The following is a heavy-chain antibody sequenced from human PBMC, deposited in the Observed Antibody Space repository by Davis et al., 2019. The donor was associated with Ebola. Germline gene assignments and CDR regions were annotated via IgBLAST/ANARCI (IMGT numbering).Heavy chain of an antibody. CDR2: ISSSSSTI. CDR3: ARESIVLYSYGMDV. J-gene: IGHJ6*02. D-gene: IGHD2-15*01. Sequence: GESLKISCAASGFTFSSYSMNWVRQAPGKGLEWVSYISSSSSTIYYADSVKGRFTISRDNAKNSLYLQMNSLRDEDTAVYYCARESIVLYSYGMDVWGQGTTVTVSS. CDR1: GFTFSSYS. V-gene: IGHV3-48*02.